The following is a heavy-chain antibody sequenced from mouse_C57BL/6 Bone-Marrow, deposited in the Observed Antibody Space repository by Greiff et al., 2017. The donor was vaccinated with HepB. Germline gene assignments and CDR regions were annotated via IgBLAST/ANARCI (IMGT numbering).Heavy chain of an antibody. CDR3: ARQDPFYYAMDY. J-gene: IGHJ4*01. CDR2: ISNGSSAI. V-gene: IGHV5-17*02. CDR1: GFTFSSFG. Sequence: EVKLVESGGGLVQPGGSRKLSCAASGFTFSSFGIHWVRQAPEKGLEWVAYISNGSSAIYYADTVKGRFTISRDNPKNTLFLQMTSLRSEDTAMYYCARQDPFYYAMDYWGQGTSVTVSS.